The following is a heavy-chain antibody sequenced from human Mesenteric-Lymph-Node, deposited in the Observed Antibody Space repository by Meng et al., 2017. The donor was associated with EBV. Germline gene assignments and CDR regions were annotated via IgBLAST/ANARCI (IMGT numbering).Heavy chain of an antibody. V-gene: IGHV4-30-4*01. CDR2: IYYSGTT. D-gene: IGHD2-2*01. CDR3: ARESTGSTRILWGLFDY. J-gene: IGHJ4*02. CDR1: GGFISRVGYY. Sequence: QVHRQESGPGLAKPPQTLSLTCILSGGFISRVGYYWSWIRQSPGKGLEWIGYIYYSGTTYYNPSLQSRVSMSMDSSRNQFSLKLTSVTAADTAVYYCARESTGSTRILWGLFDYWGQGTLVTVSS.